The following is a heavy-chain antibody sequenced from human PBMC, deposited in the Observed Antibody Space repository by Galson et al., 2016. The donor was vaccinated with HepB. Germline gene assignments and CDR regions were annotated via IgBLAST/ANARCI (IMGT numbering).Heavy chain of an antibody. CDR1: RFTFSTSI. CDR3: AREGHTSGRCGDFDV. V-gene: IGHV3-30*04. D-gene: IGHD6-19*01. CDR2: MSYDGFSK. Sequence: SLRLSCATSRFTFSTSILHWVRQAPGKGRDWVAAMSYDGFSKYYSDSVKGRFTVSRDNSDSKMYLQLDSLSADDTAVYYCAREGHTSGRCGDFDVWGQGTMVTVSS. J-gene: IGHJ3*01.